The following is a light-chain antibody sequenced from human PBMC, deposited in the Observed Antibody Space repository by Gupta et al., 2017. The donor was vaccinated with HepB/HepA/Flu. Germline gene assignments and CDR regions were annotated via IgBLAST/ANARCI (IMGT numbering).Light chain of an antibody. CDR1: QDISNY. CDR2: DAS. V-gene: IGKV1-33*01. CDR3: QQYENLPLYT. Sequence: DIQMTQSPSSLSASVGDRVTITCQASQDISNYLNWYQQKPGKAPKLLIYDASNWETGVPSRFSGSGFGTDFTFTISSRQPEDIATYYCQQYENLPLYTFGQGTKMEIK. J-gene: IGKJ2*01.